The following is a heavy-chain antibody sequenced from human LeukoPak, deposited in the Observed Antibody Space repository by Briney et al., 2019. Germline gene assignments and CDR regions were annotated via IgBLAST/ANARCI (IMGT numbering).Heavy chain of an antibody. D-gene: IGHD3-16*02. Sequence: SETLSLTCAVYGGSFSGYYWSWIRQPPGKGLEWIGEINHSGSTNYNPSLKSRVTISVDTSKNQFSLKLSSVTAADTAVYYCARGVRMITFGGVIANFDYWGQGTLVTVSS. CDR1: GGSFSGYY. J-gene: IGHJ4*02. CDR3: ARGVRMITFGGVIANFDY. CDR2: INHSGST. V-gene: IGHV4-34*01.